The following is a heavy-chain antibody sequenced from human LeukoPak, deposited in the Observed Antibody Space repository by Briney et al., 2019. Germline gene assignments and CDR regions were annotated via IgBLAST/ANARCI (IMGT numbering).Heavy chain of an antibody. J-gene: IGHJ4*02. V-gene: IGHV4-34*01. CDR2: INHSGST. Sequence: SETLSLTCAVYGGSFSGYYWSWIRQPPGTGLEGIGEINHSGSTNYNPSLKSRVTISVDTSKNQFSLKLSSVTAADTAVYYCARKGYCSSTSCYPLLYYFDYWGQGTLVTVSS. D-gene: IGHD2-2*01. CDR3: ARKGYCSSTSCYPLLYYFDY. CDR1: GGSFSGYY.